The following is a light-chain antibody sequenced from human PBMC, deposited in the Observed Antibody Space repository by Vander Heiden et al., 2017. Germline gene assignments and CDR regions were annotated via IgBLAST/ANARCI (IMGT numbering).Light chain of an antibody. CDR2: GAF. J-gene: IGKJ2*01. V-gene: IGKV3-15*01. CDR3: QQYSGWPYT. Sequence: IVLTQSPGILSVSPRERATFSCRASKSISSYLAWYQQTPGQAPRLLIYGAFTRATGIPARFSGSGSGTEFTLTISSLQSEDFAVYYCQQYSGWPYTFGQGTKLEIK. CDR1: KSISSY.